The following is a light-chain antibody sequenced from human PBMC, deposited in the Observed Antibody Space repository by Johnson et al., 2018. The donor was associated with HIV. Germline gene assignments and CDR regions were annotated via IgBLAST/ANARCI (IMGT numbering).Light chain of an antibody. Sequence: QSVLTQPPSVSAAPGQKVTISCSGSSSNIGNNYVSWYQQLPGTAPKLLIYDNNKRPSGIPDRFSGSKSGTSATLGITGLQTGDEADYYCVGWDSSLSGDVSGTATTVTVL. CDR2: DNN. J-gene: IGLJ1*01. V-gene: IGLV1-51*01. CDR3: VGWDSSLSGDV. CDR1: SSNIGNNY.